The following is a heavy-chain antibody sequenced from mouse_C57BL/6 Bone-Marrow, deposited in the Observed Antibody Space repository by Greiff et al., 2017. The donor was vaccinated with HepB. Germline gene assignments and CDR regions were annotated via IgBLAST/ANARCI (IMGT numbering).Heavy chain of an antibody. CDR3: ASQLFFDY. Sequence: EVQGVESGGDLVKPGGSLKLSCAASGFTFSSYGMSWVRQTPDKRLEWVATISSGGSYTYYPDSVKGRFTISRDNAKNTLYLQMSSLKSEDTAMYYCASQLFFDYWGQGTTLTVSS. V-gene: IGHV5-6*01. J-gene: IGHJ2*01. CDR1: GFTFSSYG. CDR2: ISSGGSYT.